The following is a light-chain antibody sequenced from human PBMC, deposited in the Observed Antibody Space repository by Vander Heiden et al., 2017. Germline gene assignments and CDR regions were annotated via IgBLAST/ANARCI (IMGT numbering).Light chain of an antibody. J-gene: IGKJ3*01. Sequence: EIVLTQSPGTLSLSPGERATLSCRASQSVTSSYLAWYQQKPGQAPRLLIYGASSRATGIPDRFSGSGSGTDFTLTISRLEPEDFAVYYCQQDGSSLFTFGPGTKVXIK. CDR1: QSVTSSY. V-gene: IGKV3-20*01. CDR2: GAS. CDR3: QQDGSSLFT.